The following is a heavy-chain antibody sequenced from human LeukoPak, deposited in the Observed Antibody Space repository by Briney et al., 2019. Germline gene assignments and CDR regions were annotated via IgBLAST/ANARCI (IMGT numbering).Heavy chain of an antibody. CDR1: GGSISDYY. J-gene: IGHJ6*03. CDR2: IYYSGST. D-gene: IGHD3-3*01. V-gene: IGHV4-59*01. Sequence: PSETLSLTCTVSGGSISDYYWNWIRQPPGKGLEWIGYIYYSGSTTYNPSLKSRVTMSVDTAKNQFSLKLRSVTAADTAVYYCARGDFCSKSNCYLRHMDVWGKGTTVTVSS. CDR3: ARGDFCSKSNCYLRHMDV.